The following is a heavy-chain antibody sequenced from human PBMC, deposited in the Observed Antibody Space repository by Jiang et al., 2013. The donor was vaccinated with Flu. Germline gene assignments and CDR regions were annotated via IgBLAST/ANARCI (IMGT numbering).Heavy chain of an antibody. J-gene: IGHJ4*02. CDR2: ISYDGSNK. D-gene: IGHD1-26*01. CDR3: DESGVLGGSVRTGWLLDY. V-gene: IGHV3-30*18. Sequence: VQLVESGGGVVQPGRSLRLSCAASGFTFSSYGMHWVRQAPGKGLEWVAVISYDGSNKYYADSVKGRFTISRDNSKNTLYLQMNSLRAEDTAVYYCDESGVLGGSVRTGWLLDYVGPGNPGPPSP. CDR1: GFTFSSYG.